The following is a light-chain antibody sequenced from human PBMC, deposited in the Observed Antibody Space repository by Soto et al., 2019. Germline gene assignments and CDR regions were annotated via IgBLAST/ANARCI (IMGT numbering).Light chain of an antibody. Sequence: DIVLTQSPGTLSLSPGERATLSCRASQSISSSYLAWYQQKPGQAPRLLIYAASSRATGIPDRFSASGSGTDFTLTISRLEPEDFAVYYCQQYGNSPLTFGQGTRLEI. CDR1: QSISSSY. CDR2: AAS. V-gene: IGKV3-20*01. CDR3: QQYGNSPLT. J-gene: IGKJ5*01.